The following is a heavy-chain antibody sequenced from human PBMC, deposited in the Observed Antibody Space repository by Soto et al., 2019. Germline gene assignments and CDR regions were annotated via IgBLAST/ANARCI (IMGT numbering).Heavy chain of an antibody. CDR2: LIPIFGSA. Sequence: SVKASCQASGGTVSSYALRWVCKAQRQGLECMGVLIPIFGSANYAQKFQGRVTITADEXXSTAYMELSSLRSEDTAVYYCARVPDQLRGRWEIVGVPAAPTYYYYYGMDVWGQRSTVTVSS. CDR1: GGTVSSYA. CDR3: ARVPDQLRGRWEIVGVPAAPTYYYYYGMDV. V-gene: IGHV1-69*13. J-gene: IGHJ6*02. D-gene: IGHD2-2*01.